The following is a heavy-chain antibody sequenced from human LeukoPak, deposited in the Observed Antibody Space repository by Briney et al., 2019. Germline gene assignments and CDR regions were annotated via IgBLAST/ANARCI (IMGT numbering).Heavy chain of an antibody. V-gene: IGHV1-2*02. CDR3: AGVRDYDSSGYHPMDV. CDR1: GYTFTGYY. Sequence: ASVKVSCKXSGYTFTGYYMHWVRQAPGQGLEWMGWINPNSGGTNYAQKFQGRVTMTRDTSISTAYMELSRLRSDDTAVYYCAGVRDYDSSGYHPMDVWGKGTTVTVSS. CDR2: INPNSGGT. J-gene: IGHJ6*03. D-gene: IGHD3-22*01.